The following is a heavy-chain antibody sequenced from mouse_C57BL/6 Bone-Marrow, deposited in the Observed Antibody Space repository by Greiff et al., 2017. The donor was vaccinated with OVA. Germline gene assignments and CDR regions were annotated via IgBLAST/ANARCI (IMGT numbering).Heavy chain of an antibody. CDR1: GFTFSSYA. CDR2: ISDGGSYT. Sequence: EVNVVESGGGLVKPGGSLKLSCAASGFTFSSYAMSWVRQTPEKRLEWVATISDGGSYTYYTDNVKGRFTISRDNAKNNLSLQMSHLKSEDTAMYYCARESWDVYCDYWGQGTTLTVSS. V-gene: IGHV5-4*01. D-gene: IGHD4-1*01. J-gene: IGHJ2*01. CDR3: ARESWDVYCDY.